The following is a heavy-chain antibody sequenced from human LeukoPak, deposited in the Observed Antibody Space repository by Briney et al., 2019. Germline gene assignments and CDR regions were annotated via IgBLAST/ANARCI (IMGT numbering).Heavy chain of an antibody. D-gene: IGHD6-13*01. CDR2: IIPILGTT. J-gene: IGHJ6*03. Sequence: ASVKVSCKASGGTFSSYAISWVRQAPGQGLEWMGGIIPILGTTNYAQKFQDRVTITADKSTSTAYMELSSLRSEDTAVYYCARVVGLTGYSSSWYPGYYYYMDVWGKGTTVTVSS. CDR1: GGTFSSYA. CDR3: ARVVGLTGYSSSWYPGYYYYMDV. V-gene: IGHV1-69*10.